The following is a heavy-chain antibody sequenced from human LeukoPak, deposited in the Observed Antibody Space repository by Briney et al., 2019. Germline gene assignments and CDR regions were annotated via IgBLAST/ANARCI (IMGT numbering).Heavy chain of an antibody. V-gene: IGHV1-2*02. Sequence: ASVKVSCKASGYTFTSYDMTWVRQAPGQGLEWMGWINPNSGGTNYAQKFQGRVTMTRDTSISTAYMELSRLRSDDTAVYYCARDSIVGYYYYGMDVWGQGTTVTVSS. CDR1: GYTFTSYD. D-gene: IGHD1-26*01. CDR2: INPNSGGT. J-gene: IGHJ6*02. CDR3: ARDSIVGYYYYGMDV.